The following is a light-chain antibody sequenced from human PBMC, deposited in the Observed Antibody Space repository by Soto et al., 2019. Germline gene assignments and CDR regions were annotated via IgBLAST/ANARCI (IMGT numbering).Light chain of an antibody. Sequence: QSVLTQPASVSGSPGQSITISCTGTSSDLGGYNFVSWYQHHPGKAPKLMIYEGNKRPSGVSNRFSGSKSGNTASLTISGLQAEDDADYYCCSYAGVSGVFGGGTKLTVL. CDR2: EGN. J-gene: IGLJ3*02. CDR3: CSYAGVSGV. V-gene: IGLV2-23*01. CDR1: SSDLGGYNF.